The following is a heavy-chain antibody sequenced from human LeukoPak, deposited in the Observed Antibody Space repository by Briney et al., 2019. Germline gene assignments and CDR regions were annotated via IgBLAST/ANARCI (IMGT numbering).Heavy chain of an antibody. CDR2: IYYSGST. CDR1: GGSISSSSYY. V-gene: IGHV4-39*07. D-gene: IGHD3-10*01. CDR3: ARGGFVGGFGENFDY. Sequence: PSETLSLTCTVSGGSISSSSYYWGWIRQPPGKGLEWIGSIYYSGSTNYNPSLKSRVTISVDTSKNQFSLKLSSVTAADTAVYYCARGGFVGGFGENFDYWGQGTLVTVSS. J-gene: IGHJ4*02.